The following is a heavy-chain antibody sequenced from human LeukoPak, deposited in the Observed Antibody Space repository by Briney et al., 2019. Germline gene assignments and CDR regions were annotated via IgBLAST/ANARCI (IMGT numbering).Heavy chain of an antibody. D-gene: IGHD4-11*01. V-gene: IGHV5-51*01. J-gene: IGHJ4*02. Sequence: GESLKISCKASGYGFTNYWICWVRQMPGKGLEWMGIIYPGDSDTRYSPSFQGQVTISADKSITTGYLQWSSLKASDTAMYYCARAPTSVSNPYYFDYWGQGALVTVSS. CDR3: ARAPTSVSNPYYFDY. CDR2: IYPGDSDT. CDR1: GYGFTNYW.